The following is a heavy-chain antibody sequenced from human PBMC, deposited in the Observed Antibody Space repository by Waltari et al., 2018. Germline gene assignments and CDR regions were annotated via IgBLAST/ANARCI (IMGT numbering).Heavy chain of an antibody. D-gene: IGHD5-12*01. V-gene: IGHV3-53*01. CDR3: ARAGLGSPVEWLRLFDQ. CDR2: IYAGGNT. J-gene: IGHJ4*02. Sequence: EVHLLASVVGLIQPGGSLRLSCPPRGFPSRYNTLTWVRQAPGKGLEWVSVIYAGGNTYYADSVKGRFTISRDNSKSTLYLEMNSMRAEDTAVYYCARAGLGSPVEWLRLFDQWGQGTLVTVSS. CDR1: GFPSRYNT.